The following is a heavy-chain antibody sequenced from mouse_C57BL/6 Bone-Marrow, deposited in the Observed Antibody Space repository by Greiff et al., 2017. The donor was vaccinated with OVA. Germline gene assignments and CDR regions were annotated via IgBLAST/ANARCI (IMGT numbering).Heavy chain of an antibody. CDR2: ISDGGSYT. D-gene: IGHD1-1*01. Sequence: EVKLQESGGGLVKPGGSLKLSCAASGFTFSSYAMSWVRQTPEKRLEWVATISDGGSYTYYPDNVKGRFTISRDNAKNNLYLQMSHLKSEDTAMYYCARSRSFYYAMDYWGQGTSVTVSS. J-gene: IGHJ4*01. CDR1: GFTFSSYA. CDR3: ARSRSFYYAMDY. V-gene: IGHV5-4*03.